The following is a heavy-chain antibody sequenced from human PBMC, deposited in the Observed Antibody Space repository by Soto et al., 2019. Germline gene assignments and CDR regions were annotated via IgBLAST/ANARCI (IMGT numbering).Heavy chain of an antibody. Sequence: QPQLQESGPGLVKPSETLSLTCTVSGGSISSTSYYWGWIRQPPGKGLEWIGSIYYSGNTYYNPSLKSRVTIDVDTSKNQFSLNLSSVTAADTAVYYCASLEVYYYGSGGYYPEYFQHWGQGTLVTVSS. CDR2: IYYSGNT. V-gene: IGHV4-39*01. CDR1: GGSISSTSYY. D-gene: IGHD3-22*01. J-gene: IGHJ1*01. CDR3: ASLEVYYYGSGGYYPEYFQH.